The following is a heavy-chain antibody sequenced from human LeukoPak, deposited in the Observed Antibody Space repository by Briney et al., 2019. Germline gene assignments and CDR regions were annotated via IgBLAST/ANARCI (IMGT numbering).Heavy chain of an antibody. D-gene: IGHD3-3*01. Sequence: SETLSLTCTVSGGSISSSSYYWGWIRQPPGKGLEWIGSIYYSGSTYYNPSLKSRVTISVDTSKNQFSLKLSSVTAADTAVYYCASRGGTYYDFWSGYYVYEGDYWGQGTLVTVSS. J-gene: IGHJ4*02. CDR1: GGSISSSSYY. V-gene: IGHV4-39*07. CDR3: ASRGGTYYDFWSGYYVYEGDY. CDR2: IYYSGST.